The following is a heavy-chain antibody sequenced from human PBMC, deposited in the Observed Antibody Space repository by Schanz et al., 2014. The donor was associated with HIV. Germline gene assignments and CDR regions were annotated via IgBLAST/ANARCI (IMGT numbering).Heavy chain of an antibody. J-gene: IGHJ6*02. CDR1: GFTFRNYA. CDR2: QGAAGGGA. Sequence: EVHLLESGGGLVQPGESLRLSCVASGFTFRNYAVSWVRQAPGKGLEWVAAQGAAGGGAYYTDSVKGRFTISRDNSKNTVYLQMNSLRPEDTAVYYCARMEQLIIGYYYGMDVWGQGTTVTVSS. CDR3: ARMEQLIIGYYYGMDV. V-gene: IGHV3-23*01. D-gene: IGHD3-16*01.